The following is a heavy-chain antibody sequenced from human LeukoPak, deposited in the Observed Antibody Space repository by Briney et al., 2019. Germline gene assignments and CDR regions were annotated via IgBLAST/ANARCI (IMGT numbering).Heavy chain of an antibody. V-gene: IGHV3-30*01. CDR3: ASEDVDTGDF. D-gene: IGHD5-18*01. CDR2: ISHDGTNK. CDR1: GFTFTNAG. J-gene: IGHJ4*02. Sequence: GGSLRLSCAASGFTFTNAGIHWVRLAAGKGLEWVSFISHDGTNKYYSDSVDGRFIVSRLNSQNTVYLQMNDLRPEDTATYYCASEDVDTGDFWGQGTLVTVS.